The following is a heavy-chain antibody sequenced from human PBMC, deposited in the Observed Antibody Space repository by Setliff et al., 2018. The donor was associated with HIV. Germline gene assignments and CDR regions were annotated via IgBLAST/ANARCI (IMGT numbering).Heavy chain of an antibody. CDR3: VREGAGSGSYYLDF. V-gene: IGHV4-30-2*06. CDR2: IYPSGRT. Sequence: SETLSLTCAVSGDSMSSGDYSWNWIRQSPGKGLEWIGYIYPSGRTYYNPSLKNRVTMSIDRSKKQFSLNLSSVAAADTALYFCVREGAGSGSYYLDFWGQGILVTVSS. J-gene: IGHJ4*02. CDR1: GDSMSSGDYS. D-gene: IGHD3-10*01.